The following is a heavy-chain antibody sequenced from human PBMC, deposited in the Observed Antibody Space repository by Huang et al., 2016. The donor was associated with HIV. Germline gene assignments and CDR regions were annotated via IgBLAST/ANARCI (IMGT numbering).Heavy chain of an antibody. J-gene: IGHJ2*01. CDR3: ARGVYGNGGAYWFFDL. CDR2: VRYGGTT. Sequence: QVQLQQRGAGLWKSSETVSLTCAVYGGSLTTYYWTWIRQSPTKGLEWLGEVRYGGTTIYNPSLNSRVTIAVDTSKYQFSLKLRSVTAADTAVYYCARGVYGNGGAYWFFDLWGRGTQVTVSS. V-gene: IGHV4-34*02. D-gene: IGHD3-16*01. CDR1: GGSLTTYY.